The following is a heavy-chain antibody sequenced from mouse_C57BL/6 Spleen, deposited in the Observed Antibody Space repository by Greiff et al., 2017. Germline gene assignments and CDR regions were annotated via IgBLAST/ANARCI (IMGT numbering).Heavy chain of an antibody. J-gene: IGHJ2*01. Sequence: VQVVESGAELVRPGASVTLSCKASGYTFTDYEMHWVKQTPVHGLEWIGAIDPETGGTAYNQKFKGKAILTADKSSSTAYMELRSLTSEDSAVYYCTRFEYYGSSSFDYWGQGTTLTVSS. CDR2: IDPETGGT. D-gene: IGHD1-1*01. V-gene: IGHV1-15*01. CDR3: TRFEYYGSSSFDY. CDR1: GYTFTDYE.